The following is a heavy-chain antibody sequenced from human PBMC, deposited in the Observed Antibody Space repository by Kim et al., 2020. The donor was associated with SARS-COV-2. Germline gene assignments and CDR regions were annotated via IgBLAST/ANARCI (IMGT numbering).Heavy chain of an antibody. CDR2: IYHSGST. J-gene: IGHJ6*02. D-gene: IGHD6-13*01. V-gene: IGHV4-4*02. Sequence: SETLSLTCAVSGGSISSSNWWSWVRQPPGKGLEWIGEIYHSGSTNYNPSLKSRVTISVDKSKNQFSLKLSSVTAADTAVYYCARFGTDSSSWSGGYYGMDVWGQGTTVTVSS. CDR1: GGSISSSNW. CDR3: ARFGTDSSSWSGGYYGMDV.